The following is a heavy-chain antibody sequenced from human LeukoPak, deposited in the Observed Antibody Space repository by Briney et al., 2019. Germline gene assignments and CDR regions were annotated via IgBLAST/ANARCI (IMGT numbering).Heavy chain of an antibody. CDR1: GYTFTGYY. V-gene: IGHV1-2*02. CDR2: MHPNSGDT. CDR3: ARDGEGRTNFDY. J-gene: IGHJ4*02. D-gene: IGHD1-14*01. Sequence: GASVKVSCKASGYTFTGYYIHWVRQAPGQGLEWMTWMHPNSGDTNYAQKFQGRVTVTWDTSISTAYMELSRLRSDDTAVYYCARDGEGRTNFDYWGQGTLVTVSS.